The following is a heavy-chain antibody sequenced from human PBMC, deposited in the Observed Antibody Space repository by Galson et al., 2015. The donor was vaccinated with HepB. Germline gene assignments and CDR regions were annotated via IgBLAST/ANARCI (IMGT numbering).Heavy chain of an antibody. J-gene: IGHJ6*02. CDR3: ARDLVGSSTSSMDNYYYYGMDV. D-gene: IGHD2-2*01. CDR1: GYTFTSYG. CDR2: ISAYDGNT. Sequence: SVKVSCKASGYTFTSYGISWVRQAPGQGLEWMGWISAYDGNTNYAQKLQGRVTMTTDTSTSTAYMELRSLRSDDTAVYYCARDLVGSSTSSMDNYYYYGMDVWGQGTTVTVSS. V-gene: IGHV1-18*04.